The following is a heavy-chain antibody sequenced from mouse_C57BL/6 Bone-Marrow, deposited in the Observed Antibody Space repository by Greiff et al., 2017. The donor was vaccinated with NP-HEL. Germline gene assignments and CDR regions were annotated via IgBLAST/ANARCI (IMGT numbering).Heavy chain of an antibody. CDR2: IYPNSGST. D-gene: IGHD1-1*01. J-gene: IGHJ3*01. V-gene: IGHV1-64*01. Sequence: QLQQPGAELVKPGASVKLSCKASGYTFTSYWMHWVKQRPGQGLEWIGMIYPNSGSTNYNEKFKSKATLTVDKSSSTAYMQLSSLTSEDSAVYYCASSYYYGSSLAWFAYWGQGTLVTVSA. CDR1: GYTFTSYW. CDR3: ASSYYYGSSLAWFAY.